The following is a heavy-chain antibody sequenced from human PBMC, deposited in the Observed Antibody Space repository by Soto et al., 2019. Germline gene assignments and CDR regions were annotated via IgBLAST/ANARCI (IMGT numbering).Heavy chain of an antibody. CDR3: AQDGRTSSWRFDY. V-gene: IGHV3-23*01. D-gene: IGHD6-13*01. Sequence: GGSLRLSCAASGFTFSSYAMSWVRQAPGKGLEWVSTISSSGDGAYYADSVKGRFTISRDNSKNTLYLQMNSLRAEDTAVHYCAQDGRTSSWRFDYWGQGTPVTVSS. CDR1: GFTFSSYA. J-gene: IGHJ4*01. CDR2: ISSSGDGA.